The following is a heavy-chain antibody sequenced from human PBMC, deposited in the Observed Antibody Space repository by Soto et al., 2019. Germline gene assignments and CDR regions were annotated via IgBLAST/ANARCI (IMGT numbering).Heavy chain of an antibody. Sequence: PGGSLRLSCAASGFTFNTYWMTWVRQAPGRGLEWVANIKQDGSEEYSVDPVKGRFTVSRDNAKNSVYLQMNSLSAEDTAVYYCARHRDYNLDYWGQGTRVTVSS. V-gene: IGHV3-7*03. CDR3: ARHRDYNLDY. J-gene: IGHJ4*02. D-gene: IGHD4-17*01. CDR1: GFTFNTYW. CDR2: IKQDGSEE.